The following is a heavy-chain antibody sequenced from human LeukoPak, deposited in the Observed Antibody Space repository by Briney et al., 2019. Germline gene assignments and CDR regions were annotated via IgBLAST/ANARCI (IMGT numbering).Heavy chain of an antibody. CDR1: GFTFSSYE. V-gene: IGHV3-48*03. D-gene: IGHD3-22*01. J-gene: IGHJ4*02. CDR3: AKSRQWLTTYDY. CDR2: ISSSGSTI. Sequence: GGSLRLSCAASGFTFSSYEMNWVRQAPGKGLEWVSYISSSGSTIYYADSVKGRFTISRDNAKNTLYLQMNSLRAEDTAVYYCAKSRQWLTTYDYWGQGTLVTVSS.